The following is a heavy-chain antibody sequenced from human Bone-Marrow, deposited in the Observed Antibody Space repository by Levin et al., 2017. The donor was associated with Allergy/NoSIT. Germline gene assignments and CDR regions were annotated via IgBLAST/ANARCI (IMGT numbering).Heavy chain of an antibody. CDR1: GGSFSDYW. V-gene: IGHV4-34*01. J-gene: IGHJ4*02. CDR2: IHRSGGT. D-gene: IGHD3-3*01. CDR3: TTNGYYCLDH. Sequence: SETLSLTCGVYGGSFSDYWWSWIRQPPGKGLEWIGEIHRSGGTNYNPSLKSRVSISVDTSKNQFSLKLNSVTAADTAVYYCTTNGYYCLDHWGQGSLVTVSS.